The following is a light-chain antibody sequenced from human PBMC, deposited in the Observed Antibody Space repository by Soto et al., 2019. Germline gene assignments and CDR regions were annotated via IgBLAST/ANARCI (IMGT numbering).Light chain of an antibody. CDR3: QQYDNLPS. Sequence: DIQMTQSPSSLSASVGDRVTITCQARQDISDYLNWYQQKPGKAPKLLIYEASNLETGVPSRFSGSGSGTAFTFTISSLQPEDIATYYCQQYDNLPSFGQGTKLQIK. J-gene: IGKJ2*01. V-gene: IGKV1-33*01. CDR1: QDISDY. CDR2: EAS.